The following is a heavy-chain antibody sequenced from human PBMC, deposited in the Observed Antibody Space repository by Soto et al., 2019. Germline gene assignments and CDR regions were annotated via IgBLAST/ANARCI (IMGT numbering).Heavy chain of an antibody. D-gene: IGHD6-13*01. J-gene: IGHJ6*02. CDR3: ARDLSIAAAGTDYYYYYGMDV. CDR1: GFTFSSYS. V-gene: IGHV3-21*01. CDR2: ISSSSSYI. Sequence: KPGGSLRLSCAASGFTFSSYSMNWVRQAPGKGLEWVSSISSSSSYIYYADSVKGRFTISRDNAKNSLYLQMNSLRAEDTAVYYCARDLSIAAAGTDYYYYYGMDVWGQGTTVTVSS.